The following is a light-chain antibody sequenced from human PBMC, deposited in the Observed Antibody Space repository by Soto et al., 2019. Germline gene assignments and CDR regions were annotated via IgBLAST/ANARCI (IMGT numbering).Light chain of an antibody. J-gene: IGLJ1*01. CDR3: CSYAGSSIYL. Sequence: QSALTQPACVSGCRGKYITSSCTGTSSDVGSYNLVSWYQQHPGKAPKLMIYEGSKRPSGVSNRFSGSKPGNTASLTISGLQAEDEDEYYCCSYAGSSIYLFGTGTKVTVL. V-gene: IGLV2-23*01. CDR1: SSDVGSYNL. CDR2: EGS.